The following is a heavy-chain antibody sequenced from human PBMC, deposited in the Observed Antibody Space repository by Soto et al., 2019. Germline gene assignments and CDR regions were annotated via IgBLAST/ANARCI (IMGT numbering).Heavy chain of an antibody. V-gene: IGHV5-10-1*03. CDR2: IDPSDSYT. CDR1: GYSFTSYW. CDR3: ASNQNWNYYYGMDV. J-gene: IGHJ6*02. Sequence: EVQLVQSGAEVKKPGESLRISCKGSGYSFTSYWISWVRQMPGKGLEWMGKIDPSDSYTNHSPSFQGHVTISADKSITTAHLHWSSLKASDTAMYYCASNQNWNYYYGMDVWGQGTTVTVSS. D-gene: IGHD1-1*01.